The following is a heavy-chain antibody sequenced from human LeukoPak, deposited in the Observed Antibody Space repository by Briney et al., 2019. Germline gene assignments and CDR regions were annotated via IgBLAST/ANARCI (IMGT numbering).Heavy chain of an antibody. D-gene: IGHD1-26*01. CDR2: INHSRST. J-gene: IGHJ4*02. CDR3: ARDGVGAGDFDY. Sequence: SETLSLTCAVYGGSFSGYYWNWIRQPPGKGLEWIGEINHSRSTNYHPSLKSRVTISVDTSKNQFSLKLSSVTAADTAVYYCARDGVGAGDFDYWGQGTLVTVSS. CDR1: GGSFSGYY. V-gene: IGHV4-34*01.